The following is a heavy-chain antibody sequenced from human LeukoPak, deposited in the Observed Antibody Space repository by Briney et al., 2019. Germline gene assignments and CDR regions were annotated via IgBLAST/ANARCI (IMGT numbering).Heavy chain of an antibody. CDR2: ISSSGSTI. J-gene: IGHJ2*01. CDR3: AIGGGYWYFDL. V-gene: IGHV3-48*04. Sequence: GGSLRLSCAASGFTFSSYGMNWVRQAPGKGLQWVSYISSSGSTIYYADSVKGRFTISRDNAKNSLYLQMYRLRAEDTAVFYCAIGGGYWYFDLWGRGTLVTVSS. CDR1: GFTFSSYG. D-gene: IGHD3-16*01.